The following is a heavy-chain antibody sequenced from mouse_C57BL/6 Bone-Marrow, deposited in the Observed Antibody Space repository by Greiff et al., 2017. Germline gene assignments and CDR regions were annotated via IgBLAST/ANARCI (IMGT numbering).Heavy chain of an antibody. J-gene: IGHJ2*01. CDR3: AHPFLDY. CDR2: IYPGSGDT. Sequence: QVQLQQSGPELVKPGASVKISCKASGYAFSSSWMNWVKQRPGQGLEWIGRIYPGSGDTTYNGKFKGKATLTADKSSSTAYMQLRSLTSADSAVXFFAHPFLDYWGQGTTLTVSS. CDR1: GYAFSSSW. V-gene: IGHV1-82*01.